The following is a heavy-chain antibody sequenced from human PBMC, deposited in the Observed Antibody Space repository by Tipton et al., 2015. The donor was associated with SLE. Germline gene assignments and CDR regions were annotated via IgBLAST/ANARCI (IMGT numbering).Heavy chain of an antibody. Sequence: LSLTCTVSGGSISSYYWSWIRQPPGKGLEWIGYIYYSGSTNYNPSLKSRVTISVDTSKNQFSLRLTSVTAADTAVYYCARGGGSPSYWGQGTLVTVSS. J-gene: IGHJ4*02. CDR1: GGSISSYY. V-gene: IGHV4-59*01. CDR3: ARGGGSPSY. CDR2: IYYSGST. D-gene: IGHD2-15*01.